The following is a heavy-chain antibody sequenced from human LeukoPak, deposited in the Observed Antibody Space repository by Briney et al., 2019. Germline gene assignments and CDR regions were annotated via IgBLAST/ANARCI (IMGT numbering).Heavy chain of an antibody. CDR3: VKDSPQDYFHY. CDR1: GFTFSSYA. CDR2: IDSTGGST. J-gene: IGHJ4*02. Sequence: GGSLRCSGAASGFTFSSYAMTWVRQAPGKGLDWVSYIDSTGGSTTYADSVKGRFTISRDNSRNILYLQMSTLRADDTAIYYCVKDSPQDYFHYWGQGTLVTVSS. V-gene: IGHV3-23*01.